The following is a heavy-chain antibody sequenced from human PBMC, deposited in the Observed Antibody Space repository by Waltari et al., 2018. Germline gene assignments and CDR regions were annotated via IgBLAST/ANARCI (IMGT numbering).Heavy chain of an antibody. J-gene: IGHJ4*02. V-gene: IGHV4-39*01. CDR3: ARPGRVGGGSLMGLDY. CDR1: GGSISSTSYY. Sequence: QLQLQESGPGLVKPSETLSLTCCVSGGSISSTSYYWGWIRQPPGKGLEWIGSFSYNGNTYYNPSLKSRVTISVDTSKNQFSLQLTSVTAADTAMYYCARPGRVGGGSLMGLDYWGQGTLVTVSS. CDR2: FSYNGNT. D-gene: IGHD2-15*01.